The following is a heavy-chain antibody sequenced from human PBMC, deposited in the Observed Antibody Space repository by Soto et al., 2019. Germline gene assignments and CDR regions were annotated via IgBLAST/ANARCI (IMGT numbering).Heavy chain of an antibody. CDR3: ARDGYDGSGSPYPAY. V-gene: IGHV4-59*01. J-gene: IGHJ4*02. D-gene: IGHD3-10*01. CDR2: IYYLGST. Sequence: SETLSLTCSVSGGSMSEYFWSWIRQSPGKGLEWIGHIYYLGSTDYNPSLKSRVTISVDTSKRQFSLRLTSVTAADTAVYYCARDGYDGSGSPYPAYWGPGTQVTVSS. CDR1: GGSMSEYF.